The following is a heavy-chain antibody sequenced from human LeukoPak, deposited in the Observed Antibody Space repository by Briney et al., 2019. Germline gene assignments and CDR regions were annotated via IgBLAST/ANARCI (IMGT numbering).Heavy chain of an antibody. CDR2: ISSSSRYI. D-gene: IGHD3-22*01. CDR3: ARPIYYYDTSGYSADEYFQH. V-gene: IGHV3-21*01. CDR1: GFTFSSYS. Sequence: GGSLRLSCAASGFTFSSYSMNWVRQAPGKGLEWVSSISSSSRYIYYADSVKGRFTISRDNAKNSLYLQMNSLRAEDTAMYYCARPIYYYDTSGYSADEYFQHWGQGTLVTVSS. J-gene: IGHJ1*01.